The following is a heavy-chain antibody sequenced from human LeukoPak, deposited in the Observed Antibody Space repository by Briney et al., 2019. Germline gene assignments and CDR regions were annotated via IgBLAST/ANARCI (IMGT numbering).Heavy chain of an antibody. Sequence: SETLSLTCAVYGGSFSGYYWSWIRQPPGKGLEWIGEINHSGSTNYNPSLKIRLTMSVDTSKNRFSLKLSSVTAADTAVYYCARDYDYIDYWGQGTLVTVSS. V-gene: IGHV4-34*01. D-gene: IGHD3-16*01. CDR3: ARDYDYIDY. CDR1: GGSFSGYY. J-gene: IGHJ4*02. CDR2: INHSGST.